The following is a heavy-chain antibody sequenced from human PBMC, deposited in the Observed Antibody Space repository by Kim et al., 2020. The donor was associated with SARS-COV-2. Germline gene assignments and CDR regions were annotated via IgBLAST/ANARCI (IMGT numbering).Heavy chain of an antibody. CDR3: ARRKAGDYPIQH. J-gene: IGHJ1*01. D-gene: IGHD4-17*01. Sequence: YYNPALKSRVTISVDTSDNQFSLKLSSVTAADTAVYYCARRKAGDYPIQHWGQGTLVTVSS. V-gene: IGHV4-39*01.